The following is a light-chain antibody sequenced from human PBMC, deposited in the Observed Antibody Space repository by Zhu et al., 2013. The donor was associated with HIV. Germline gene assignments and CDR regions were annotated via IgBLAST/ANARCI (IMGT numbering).Light chain of an antibody. CDR1: QFVGGN. Sequence: EIVMTQSPATLSVSPGERATLSCRASQFVGGNLAWYQQKPGQAPRLLIHSSSDRATGIPDRFSGSGSGRDFTLTISRLEPEDSGLYYCQQXDXASXTFGQGTRWKSN. J-gene: IGKJ1*01. CDR2: SSS. V-gene: IGKV3D-15*01. CDR3: QQXDXASXT.